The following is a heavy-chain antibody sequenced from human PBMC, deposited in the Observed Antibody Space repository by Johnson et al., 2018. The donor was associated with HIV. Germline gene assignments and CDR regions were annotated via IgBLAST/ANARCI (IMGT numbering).Heavy chain of an antibody. J-gene: IGHJ3*02. V-gene: IGHV3-7*05. CDR2: IKQDGSEK. D-gene: IGHD5/OR15-5a*01. Sequence: EVQLVESGGGLVQPGGSLRLSCAASGFTFSSYWMSWVRQAPGKGLEWVANIKQDGSEKYYVDSVKGRFTISRDNAKNSLYLQMNSLRAEDTAVYYCAKDRGYIVIDAFDMWGRGTLVTVSS. CDR1: GFTFSSYW. CDR3: AKDRGYIVIDAFDM.